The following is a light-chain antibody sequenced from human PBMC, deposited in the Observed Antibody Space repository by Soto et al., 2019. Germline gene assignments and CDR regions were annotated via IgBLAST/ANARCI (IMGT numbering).Light chain of an antibody. CDR2: KAS. J-gene: IGKJ4*01. CDR1: QSISSW. Sequence: DIQMTQSPSTLSASVGDRVTITCRASQSISSWLAWYQQKPGKAPKLLIYKASSLESGVPSRFSGSGYGTEFTLTISSLQPDDFATYYCQKYNSAPLTFGGGTKVEIK. V-gene: IGKV1-5*03. CDR3: QKYNSAPLT.